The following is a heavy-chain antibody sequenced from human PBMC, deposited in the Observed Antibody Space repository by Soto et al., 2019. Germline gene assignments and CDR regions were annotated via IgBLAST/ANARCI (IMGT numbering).Heavy chain of an antibody. Sequence: ASVKVACKASGYPFTGYYMHWLRQAPGQGLEWMGWINPNSGGTNYAQKFQGRVTMTRDTSISTAYMELSRLRSDDTAVYYCARDIVSYSNYNNRFDPWGQGTLVTVSS. CDR3: ARDIVSYSNYNNRFDP. V-gene: IGHV1-2*02. J-gene: IGHJ5*02. CDR1: GYPFTGYY. CDR2: INPNSGGT. D-gene: IGHD4-4*01.